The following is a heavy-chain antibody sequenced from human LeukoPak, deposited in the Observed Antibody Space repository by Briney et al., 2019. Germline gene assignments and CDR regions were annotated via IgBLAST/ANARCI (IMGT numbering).Heavy chain of an antibody. CDR1: GGSISSGGYY. D-gene: IGHD3-22*01. J-gene: IGHJ3*02. V-gene: IGHV4-31*03. CDR2: IYYSAST. Sequence: SQTLSLTCTVSGGSISSGGYYWSWIRQHPGKGLEWIGYIYYSASTYYNPSLKSRVTISVDTSKNQFSLKLSSVTAADTAEYYCAREGSPYYYDSSGYTSRGPVAFDIWGQGTMVTVSS. CDR3: AREGSPYYYDSSGYTSRGPVAFDI.